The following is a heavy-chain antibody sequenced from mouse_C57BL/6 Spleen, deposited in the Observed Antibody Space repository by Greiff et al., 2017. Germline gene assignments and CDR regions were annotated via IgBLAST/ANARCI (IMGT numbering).Heavy chain of an antibody. CDR3: VPMTTVAYYFDD. CDR1: GFNIKNYN. J-gene: IGHJ2*01. Sequence: VQLQQSVAELVRPGASVKLSCTASGFNIKNYNMHWVKQRHEQGLEWIGRIDPADGTTKYAPKFQGKATITADTSSNTAYLQLSSLTSEDTAIYYCVPMTTVAYYFDDWGQGTTLTVSS. CDR2: IDPADGTT. D-gene: IGHD1-1*01. V-gene: IGHV14-3*01.